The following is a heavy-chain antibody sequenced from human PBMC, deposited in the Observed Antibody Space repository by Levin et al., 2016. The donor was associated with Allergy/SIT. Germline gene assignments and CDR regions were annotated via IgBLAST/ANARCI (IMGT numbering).Heavy chain of an antibody. D-gene: IGHD6-19*01. J-gene: IGHJ4*02. V-gene: IGHV4-34*01. Sequence: RQAPGKGLEWIGEINHSGSTNYNPSLKSRVTISVDTSKNQFSLKLSSVTAADTAVYYCATTTHLAVVNYWGQGTLVTVSS. CDR3: ATTTHLAVVNY. CDR2: INHSGST.